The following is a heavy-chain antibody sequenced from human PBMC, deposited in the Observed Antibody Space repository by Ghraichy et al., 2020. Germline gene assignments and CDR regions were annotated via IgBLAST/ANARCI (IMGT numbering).Heavy chain of an antibody. CDR2: IWYGGINK. J-gene: IGHJ6*02. CDR1: GFTFSSFD. Sequence: LSLTCAASGFTFSSFDIHWVRQAPGKGLEWVAVIWYGGINKYYADSVKGRFTISRDNSKNTLYLQMNSLTAEDTAVYYCARDIEYWSGYYHGMDVWGQGTTVTVSS. D-gene: IGHD3-3*01. V-gene: IGHV3-33*01. CDR3: ARDIEYWSGYYHGMDV.